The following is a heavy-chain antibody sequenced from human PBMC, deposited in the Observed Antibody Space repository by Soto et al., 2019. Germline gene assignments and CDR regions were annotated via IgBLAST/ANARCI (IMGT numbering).Heavy chain of an antibody. CDR1: GGSFSGYY. D-gene: IGHD6-19*01. Sequence: QVQLQQWGAGLLKPSETLSLTCAVYGGSFSGYYWNWIRQPPGKGLEWIGEINHSGSTNYNPSLKSXXTXSXXTSRSQFSRKLSSVTAADTAVYYCARAIAVAGLGYWGQGTLVTVSS. CDR3: ARAIAVAGLGY. V-gene: IGHV4-34*01. J-gene: IGHJ4*02. CDR2: INHSGST.